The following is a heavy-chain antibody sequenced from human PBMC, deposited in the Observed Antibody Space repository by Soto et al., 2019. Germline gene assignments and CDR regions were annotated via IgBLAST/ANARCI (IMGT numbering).Heavy chain of an antibody. V-gene: IGHV4-39*01. CDR2: IYYSGST. CDR1: GGSISSSSYY. D-gene: IGHD6-13*01. CDR3: ARHELGSSWGYYYYYYGMDV. Sequence: TETLSLTCTVSGGSISSSSYYCAVIRQPPCKGLEWIGGIYYSGSTSSNPSLKSRVTISVDTSKNQFSLKLSSVTAADTAVYYCARHELGSSWGYYYYYYGMDVWGQGTTVT. J-gene: IGHJ6*02.